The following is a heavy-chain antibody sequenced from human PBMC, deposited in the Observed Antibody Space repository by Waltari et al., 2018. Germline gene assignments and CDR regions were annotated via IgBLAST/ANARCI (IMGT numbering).Heavy chain of an antibody. Sequence: QFQLVESGGGVVQPGESRRLSWATSGFTYSANGMHWFRQAPGKALEWVAFILYDGTYKKYVDSVKGRFTISRDNFENTVNLQMSSLRIEDTAVYYCAKDRRDFWSGYYSVDYWGQGTLVTVSS. D-gene: IGHD3-3*01. J-gene: IGHJ4*02. CDR3: AKDRRDFWSGYYSVDY. CDR1: GFTYSANG. V-gene: IGHV3-30*02. CDR2: ILYDGTYK.